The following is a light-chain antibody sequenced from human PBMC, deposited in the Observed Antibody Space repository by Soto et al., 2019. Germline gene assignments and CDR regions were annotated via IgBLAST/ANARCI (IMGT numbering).Light chain of an antibody. V-gene: IGLV2-14*03. CDR3: SSYRRGSTYV. CDR1: SSDVGGYNY. CDR2: DVT. Sequence: SVLPQPASLSGSPGQPITVSCTGTSSDVGGYNYVSWYQQHPGKAPRLMVYDVTNRPSGVSDRFSGSKSGNTASLTISGLQAEDEADYYCSSYRRGSTYVFGTGTKVTVL. J-gene: IGLJ1*01.